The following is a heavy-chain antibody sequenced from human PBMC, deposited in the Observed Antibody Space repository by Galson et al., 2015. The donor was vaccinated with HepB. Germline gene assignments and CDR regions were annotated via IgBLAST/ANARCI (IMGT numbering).Heavy chain of an antibody. CDR1: GFSFMSHS. CDR3: ARNPASYDYYNMDV. D-gene: IGHD3-16*01. V-gene: IGHV3-48*01. Sequence: LRLSCAASGFSFMSHSMNWVRHSPGKGLEWLAYISPGGTKYYADSARGRFTISRDNAKKSMYLHMSSLRVEDTAVYYCARNPASYDYYNMDVKGQGTTVTVSS. CDR2: ISPGGTK. J-gene: IGHJ6*02.